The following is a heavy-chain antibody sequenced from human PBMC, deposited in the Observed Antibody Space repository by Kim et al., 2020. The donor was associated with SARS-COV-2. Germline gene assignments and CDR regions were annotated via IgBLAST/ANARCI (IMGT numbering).Heavy chain of an antibody. CDR3: ARDRGTLYSSSYYFDY. CDR2: ISYDGSNK. D-gene: IGHD6-6*01. J-gene: IGHJ4*02. Sequence: GGSLRLSCAASGFTFSSYAMHWVRQAPGKGLEWVAVISYDGSNKYYADSVKGRFTMSRDNSKNTLYLQMNSLRAEDTAVYYCARDRGTLYSSSYYFDYWGQGTLVTVSS. V-gene: IGHV3-30-3*01. CDR1: GFTFSSYA.